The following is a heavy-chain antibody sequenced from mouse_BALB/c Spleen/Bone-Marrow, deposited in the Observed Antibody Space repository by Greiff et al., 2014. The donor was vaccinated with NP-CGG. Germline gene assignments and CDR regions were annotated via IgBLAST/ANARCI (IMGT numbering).Heavy chain of an antibody. CDR2: IDPADGNT. CDR1: GFNIKATY. CDR3: ARYYYGSSYFDY. V-gene: IGHV14-3*02. J-gene: IGHJ2*01. Sequence: EVKLVESGAELVRPGASVKLSCTASGFNIKATYMHWVKQRPEQGLEWIGRIDPADGNTKYDPKFQGKATITADTSSNTAYLQLSSLTSEDTAVYYCARYYYGSSYFDYWGQGTTLTVSS. D-gene: IGHD1-1*01.